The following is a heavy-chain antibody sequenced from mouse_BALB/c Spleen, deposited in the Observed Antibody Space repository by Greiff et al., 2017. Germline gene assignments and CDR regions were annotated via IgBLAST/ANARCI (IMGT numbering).Heavy chain of an antibody. CDR1: GFNIKDTY. D-gene: IGHD2-10*02. CDR3: ARKKYGNYVGYAMDY. CDR2: IDPANGNT. J-gene: IGHJ4*01. V-gene: IGHV14-3*02. Sequence: VQLQQSGAELVKPGASVKLSCTASGFNIKDTYMHWVKQRPEQGLEWIGRIDPANGNTKYDPKFQGKATITADTSSNTAYLQLSSLTSEDTAVYYCARKKYGNYVGYAMDYWGQGTPVTVSS.